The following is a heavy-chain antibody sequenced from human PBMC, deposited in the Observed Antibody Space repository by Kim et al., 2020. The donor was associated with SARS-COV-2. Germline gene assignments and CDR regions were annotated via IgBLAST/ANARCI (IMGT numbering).Heavy chain of an antibody. CDR2: ISSSSSTI. J-gene: IGHJ3*02. CDR1: GFTFSSYS. D-gene: IGHD2-15*01. V-gene: IGHV3-48*04. Sequence: GGSLRLSCAASGFTFSSYSMNWVRQAPGKGLEWVSYISSSSSTIYYADSVKGRFTISRDNAKNSLYLQMNSLRAEDTAVYYCAREAATFAFDIWGQGTMVTVSS. CDR3: AREAATFAFDI.